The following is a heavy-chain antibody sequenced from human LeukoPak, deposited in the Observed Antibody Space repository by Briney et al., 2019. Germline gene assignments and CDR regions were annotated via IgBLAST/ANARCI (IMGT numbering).Heavy chain of an antibody. V-gene: IGHV3-33*01. CDR3: ARDHRPEIQYYYMDV. Sequence: RPGGPLRLSCAASGFSLSNYGMHWVRQAPGKGLEWVAALLYDGNTKHHADSVKGRFTISRDISKNTFYLQMNSLTAEDTAVYYCARDHRPEIQYYYMDVWGKGTTVAVSS. CDR1: GFSLSNYG. J-gene: IGHJ6*03. D-gene: IGHD1-14*01. CDR2: LLYDGNTK.